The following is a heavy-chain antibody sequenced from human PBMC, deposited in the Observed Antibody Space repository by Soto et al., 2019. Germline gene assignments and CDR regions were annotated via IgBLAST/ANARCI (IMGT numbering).Heavy chain of an antibody. V-gene: IGHV4-39*01. CDR3: ARGWFGELVGQVDY. Sequence: SETLSLTCTVSGGSISSSSYYWGWIRQPPGKGLEWIGSIYYSGSTYYNPSLKSRVTISVDTSKNQFSLKLSSVTAADTAVYYCARGWFGELVGQVDYWGQGTLVTVSS. J-gene: IGHJ4*02. D-gene: IGHD3-10*01. CDR2: IYYSGST. CDR1: GGSISSSSYY.